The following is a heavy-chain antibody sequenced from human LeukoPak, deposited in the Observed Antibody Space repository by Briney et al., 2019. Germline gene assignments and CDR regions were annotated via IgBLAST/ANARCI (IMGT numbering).Heavy chain of an antibody. V-gene: IGHV3-23*01. CDR3: AKLPRTGTLFYYFDY. Sequence: GGSLRLSCAASGFTFSSYAMSWVRQAPGKGLEWVSAISGSGGSTYYADSVKGRFTISRDNSKNTLYLQMNSLRAEDTPVYYCAKLPRTGTLFYYFDYWGQGTLVTVSS. D-gene: IGHD1-1*01. CDR2: ISGSGGST. J-gene: IGHJ4*02. CDR1: GFTFSSYA.